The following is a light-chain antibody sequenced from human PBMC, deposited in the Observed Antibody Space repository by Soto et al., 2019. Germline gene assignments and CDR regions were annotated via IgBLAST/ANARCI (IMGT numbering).Light chain of an antibody. Sequence: QSALTQPASVSGSPGQSITISCTGTRSDVGGYNYVSWYQQHPGKAPQLIIYEVNSRPSGVSNRFSGSKSGNTASLTISGLRPEDEADYYCNSYSSTYTLIFGGGTKLTVL. J-gene: IGLJ2*01. CDR2: EVN. V-gene: IGLV2-14*01. CDR1: RSDVGGYNY. CDR3: NSYSSTYTLI.